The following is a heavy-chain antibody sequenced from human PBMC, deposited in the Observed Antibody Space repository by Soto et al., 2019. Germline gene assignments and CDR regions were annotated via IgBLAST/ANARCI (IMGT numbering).Heavy chain of an antibody. CDR1: GDSISSSTYF. CDR2: IYYSGST. V-gene: IGHV4-39*01. J-gene: IGHJ4*02. Sequence: QLQLQESGPGLVKPSETLSLTCTVSGDSISSSTYFWGWVRQPPGKGLEWIGSIYYSGSTYYNPSLNSXXTXSXATSKNHFSLTVSSVTAADTAVYYCARHLGEGYFDYWGQATLVTVSS. CDR3: ARHLGEGYFDY.